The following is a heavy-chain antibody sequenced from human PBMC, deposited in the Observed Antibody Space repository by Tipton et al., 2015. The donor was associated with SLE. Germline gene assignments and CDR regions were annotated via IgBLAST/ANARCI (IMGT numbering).Heavy chain of an antibody. Sequence: LVKPSQTLTLTCTFSGFSLTTSPVAVGWIRQPPGKALEWLALLSWTDHQRYRPSLRSRLTITKDSSKSQVVLTMTNMDPVDTATYYCARSPAIATSGPYSFDYWRQGTLVTVSS. J-gene: IGHJ4*02. CDR3: ARSPAIATSGPYSFDY. D-gene: IGHD6-13*01. CDR1: GFSLTTSPVA. CDR2: LSWTDHQ. V-gene: IGHV2-5*01.